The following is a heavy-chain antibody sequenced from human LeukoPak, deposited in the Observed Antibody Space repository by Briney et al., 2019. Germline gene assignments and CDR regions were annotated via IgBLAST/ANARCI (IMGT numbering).Heavy chain of an antibody. Sequence: ASVKVSCKASGATFSSYAINWVRQAPGQGLKWMGRIIPMLGTVNYAQKFQGRVTIIADKFASTAYMELSSLRSEDTAVYYCATRGRLRFLEWLPTSYYMDVWGKGTTVTVSS. CDR3: ATRGRLRFLEWLPTSYYMDV. CDR1: GATFSSYA. V-gene: IGHV1-69*04. CDR2: IIPMLGTV. D-gene: IGHD3-3*01. J-gene: IGHJ6*03.